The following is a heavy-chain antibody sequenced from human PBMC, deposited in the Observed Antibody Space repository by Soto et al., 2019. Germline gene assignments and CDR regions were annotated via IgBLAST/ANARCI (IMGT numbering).Heavy chain of an antibody. CDR1: GFTFSSYA. V-gene: IGHV3-30-3*01. Sequence: QVQLVESGGGVVQPGRSLRLSCAASGFTFSSYAMHWVRQAPCKGLEWVAVISYDGSNKYYADSVKGRFTISRDNSKNTLYLQMNSLRAEDTAVYYCARDGGYSSGWFDYWGQGTLVTVSS. CDR2: ISYDGSNK. J-gene: IGHJ4*02. CDR3: ARDGGYSSGWFDY. D-gene: IGHD6-19*01.